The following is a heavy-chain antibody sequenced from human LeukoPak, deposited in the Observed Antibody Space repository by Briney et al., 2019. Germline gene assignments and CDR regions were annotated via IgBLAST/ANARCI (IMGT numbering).Heavy chain of an antibody. CDR1: GDTLTELS. Sequence: GASVKVSCKVYGDTLTELSTHWVRQAPGKGLEWMGGFDPEHGEAIYAQTFQGRITMTEDTSTDTAYMELSSLTSDDTAVYYCAAEGQRLLGYWGQGTLVTVSS. D-gene: IGHD3-10*01. J-gene: IGHJ4*02. CDR3: AAEGQRLLGY. V-gene: IGHV1-24*01. CDR2: FDPEHGEA.